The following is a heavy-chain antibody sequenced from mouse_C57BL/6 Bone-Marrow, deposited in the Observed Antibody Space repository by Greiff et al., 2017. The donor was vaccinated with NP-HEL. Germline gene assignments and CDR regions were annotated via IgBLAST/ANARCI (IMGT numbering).Heavy chain of an antibody. CDR2: IDPYSGGT. J-gene: IGHJ1*03. V-gene: IGHV1-72*01. CDR3: ARGLHSRGWYFDV. D-gene: IGHD2-12*01. CDR1: GYTFTSYW. Sequence: QVQLKQSGAELVKPGASVKLSCKASGYTFTSYWMHWVKQRPGRGLEWIGRIDPYSGGTKYNEKFKSKATLTVAKPSSTANMQLSSLTSEDSAVYYCARGLHSRGWYFDVWGTGTTVTVSS.